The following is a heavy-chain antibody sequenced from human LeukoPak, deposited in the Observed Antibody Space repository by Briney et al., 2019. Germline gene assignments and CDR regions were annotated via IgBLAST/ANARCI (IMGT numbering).Heavy chain of an antibody. D-gene: IGHD3-22*01. Sequence: GGSLRLSCAASGFTVSSNYMSWVRQAPGKGLECVSVIYSGGSTYYADSVKGRFTISRDNSKNTLYLQMNSLGAEDTAVYYCARAPWYYYDSRGDGAFDIWGQGTMVTVSS. CDR3: ARAPWYYYDSRGDGAFDI. CDR2: IYSGGST. CDR1: GFTVSSNY. J-gene: IGHJ3*02. V-gene: IGHV3-66*01.